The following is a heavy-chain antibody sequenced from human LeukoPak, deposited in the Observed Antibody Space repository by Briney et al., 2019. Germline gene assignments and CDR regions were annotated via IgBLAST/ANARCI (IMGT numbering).Heavy chain of an antibody. J-gene: IGHJ3*02. CDR3: ARAGLWDHSDSSGYHNGAFDI. V-gene: IGHV1-2*02. D-gene: IGHD3-22*01. CDR2: INPDSGDT. Sequence: ASVKVSCKASGYTFIDYYIHWVRQAPGQGLEWIGWINPDSGDTNYAQKFQGRVTMTRDTSITTVYMELSRLTSDDTAVFYCARAGLWDHSDSSGYHNGAFDIWGQGTMVTVSS. CDR1: GYTFIDYY.